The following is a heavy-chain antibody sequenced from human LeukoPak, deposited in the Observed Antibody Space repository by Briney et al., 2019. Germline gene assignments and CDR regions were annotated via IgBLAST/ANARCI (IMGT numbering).Heavy chain of an antibody. Sequence: GSLRLSCAASGFKFSDHYIDWVRQAPGKGLEWVSAISGSGGSTYYADSVKGRFTISRDNSKNTLYLQMNSLRAEDTAVYYCAGGSGPFDYWGQGTLVTVSS. CDR2: ISGSGGST. D-gene: IGHD3-10*01. J-gene: IGHJ4*02. CDR1: GFKFSDHY. CDR3: AGGSGPFDY. V-gene: IGHV3-23*01.